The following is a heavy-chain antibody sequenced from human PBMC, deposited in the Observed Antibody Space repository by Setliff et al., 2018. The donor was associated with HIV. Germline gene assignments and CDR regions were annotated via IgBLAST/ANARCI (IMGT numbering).Heavy chain of an antibody. CDR3: TRAPGGGKDYFAY. J-gene: IGHJ4*02. Sequence: SETLSLTCAVSGGSISDDKWWDWVRQPPGKGLEWIGGIYHTGRTNYDSSLKCRVTMSVDKTKNEFSLKMTSVAAADTAVYYCTRAPGGGKDYFAYWGRGILVTVSS. V-gene: IGHV4-4*02. CDR1: GGSISDDKW. D-gene: IGHD3-16*01. CDR2: IYHTGRT.